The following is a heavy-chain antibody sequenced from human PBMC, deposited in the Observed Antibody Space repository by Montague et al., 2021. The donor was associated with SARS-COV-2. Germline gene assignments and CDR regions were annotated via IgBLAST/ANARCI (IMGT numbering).Heavy chain of an antibody. CDR3: ARDSRIVGATGGMDV. D-gene: IGHD1-26*01. Sequence: SLSLSFSASGFTFSSYWMSWVRQTPGKGLEWVANIKPDGGEKHYVDSVKGRFTISRDNAKSSLNLQMDSLRAEDTALYYCARDSRIVGATGGMDVWGQGTTVIVSS. CDR2: IKPDGGEK. V-gene: IGHV3-7*03. CDR1: GFTFSSYW. J-gene: IGHJ6*02.